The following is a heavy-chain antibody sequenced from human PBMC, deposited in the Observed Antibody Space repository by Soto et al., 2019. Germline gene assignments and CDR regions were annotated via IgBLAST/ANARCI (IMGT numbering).Heavy chain of an antibody. CDR3: AKDFSFNYDILTGYFRGGVDY. Sequence: EVQLLESGGGLVQPGGSLRLSCAASGFTFSSYAMSWVRQAPGKGLEWVSAISGSGGSTYYADSVKGRFTISRDNSKNTLYLQMNSLRAEDTAVYYCAKDFSFNYDILTGYFRGGVDYWGQGTLVTVSS. D-gene: IGHD3-9*01. V-gene: IGHV3-23*01. J-gene: IGHJ4*02. CDR2: ISGSGGST. CDR1: GFTFSSYA.